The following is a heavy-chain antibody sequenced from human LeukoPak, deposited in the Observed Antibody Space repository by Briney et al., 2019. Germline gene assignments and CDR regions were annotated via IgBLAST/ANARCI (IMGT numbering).Heavy chain of an antibody. CDR3: ARVDRPWFHDY. CDR1: GASISSYY. CDR2: IYPSGTT. V-gene: IGHV4-4*07. Sequence: SETLSLTCTVSGASISSYYWSWIRQPAGKGLDWIGRIYPSGTTNYNPSLKSRVTMSVDTSKNQFSLKLTSVTAADTAVYYCARVDRPWFHDYWGQGTLVTVSS. J-gene: IGHJ4*02. D-gene: IGHD3-10*01.